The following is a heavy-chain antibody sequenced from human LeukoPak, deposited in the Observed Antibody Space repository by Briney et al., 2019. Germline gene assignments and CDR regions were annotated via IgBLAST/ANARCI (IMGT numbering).Heavy chain of an antibody. CDR1: GFTFSSYA. CDR3: AKGGYSSSWSEFDY. CDR2: ISGSGGST. J-gene: IGHJ4*02. D-gene: IGHD6-13*01. V-gene: IGHV3-23*01. Sequence: GGSLRLSCAASGFTFSSYAMSWVRQAPGKGLEWVSAISGSGGSTYYADSVKGQFTISRDNSKNTLYLQMNSLRAEDTAVYHCAKGGYSSSWSEFDYWGQGTLVTVSS.